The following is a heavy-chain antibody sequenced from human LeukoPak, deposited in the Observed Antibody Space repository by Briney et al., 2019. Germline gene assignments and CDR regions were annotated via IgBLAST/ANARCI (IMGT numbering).Heavy chain of an antibody. Sequence: GRSLRLSCAASGLTVSSNYMSWVRHAPGKWLEWVSVIYSGGTTFYADSVKGRFTISRDNSKNTLYLQMSSLRPEDTALYYCVKDFAYSYGYGPFDHWGQGTLVTVSS. CDR1: GLTVSSNY. J-gene: IGHJ4*02. D-gene: IGHD5-18*01. V-gene: IGHV3-53*05. CDR2: IYSGGTT. CDR3: VKDFAYSYGYGPFDH.